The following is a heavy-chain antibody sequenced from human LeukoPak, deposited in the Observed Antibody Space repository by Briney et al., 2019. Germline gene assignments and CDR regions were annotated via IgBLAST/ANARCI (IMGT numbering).Heavy chain of an antibody. D-gene: IGHD3-10*01. Sequence: PSQTLSLTCAVSGGSISSGGYSWSWIRQPPGKGLEWIGYIYHSGSTYYNPSLKSRVTISVDRSKNQFSLKLSSVTAADTAVYYCARGVRVRGGNWFDPWGQGTLSPSPQ. CDR2: IYHSGST. CDR1: GGSISSGGYS. J-gene: IGHJ5*02. V-gene: IGHV4-30-2*01. CDR3: ARGVRVRGGNWFDP.